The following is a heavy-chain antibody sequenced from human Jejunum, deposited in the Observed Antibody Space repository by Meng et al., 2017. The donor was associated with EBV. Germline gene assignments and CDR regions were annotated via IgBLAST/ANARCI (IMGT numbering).Heavy chain of an antibody. CDR1: GFTFSTYW. CDR2: INNDGSTT. CDR3: ARNYRDY. Sequence: EVKLVEPGGGLVLPGASLRLSCAASGFTFSTYWMHWVRQTPGKGLDWVSRINNDGSTTQYADSVRGRFTISRDNAKSTLYLQMNSLTAEDTAVYYCARNYRDYWGQGTLVTVSS. D-gene: IGHD4-11*01. J-gene: IGHJ4*02. V-gene: IGHV3-74*03.